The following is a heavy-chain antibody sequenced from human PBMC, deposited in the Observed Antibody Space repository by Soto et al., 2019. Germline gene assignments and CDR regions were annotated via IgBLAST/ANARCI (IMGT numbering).Heavy chain of an antibody. CDR1: GYSISICYY. Sequence: PSETLSLTCAVSGYSISICYYCGFIRQPPGKGLEGIGSIYHSGSTYYNPSLKSRVTISVDTSKNQFSLKRSTVTAADTAVYYCARVRSSPFRYFDYWRQGTLVTVSS. V-gene: IGHV4-38-2*01. J-gene: IGHJ4*02. CDR3: ARVRSSPFRYFDY. CDR2: IYHSGST.